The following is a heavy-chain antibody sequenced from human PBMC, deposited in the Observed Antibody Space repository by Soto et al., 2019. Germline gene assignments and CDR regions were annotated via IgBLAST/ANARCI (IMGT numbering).Heavy chain of an antibody. J-gene: IGHJ4*02. CDR2: IYYSGST. V-gene: IGHV4-31*03. D-gene: IGHD3-10*01. CDR3: ARDGRRDGQAGVFAY. CDR1: GGSISSGGYY. Sequence: PSETLSLTCTVSGGSISSGGYYWSWIRQHPGKGLEWIGYIYYSGSTYYNPSLKSRVTISVDTSKNQFSLKLSSVTAADTAVYYCARDGRRDGQAGVFAYWGQRTRVTVSS.